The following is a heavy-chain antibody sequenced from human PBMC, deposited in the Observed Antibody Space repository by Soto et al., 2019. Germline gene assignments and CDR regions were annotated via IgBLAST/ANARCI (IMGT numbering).Heavy chain of an antibody. CDR2: INAGNGNT. D-gene: IGHD3-3*01. J-gene: IGHJ4*02. Sequence: ASVKVSCKASGYTFTSYAMHWVRQAPGQRLEWMGWINAGNGNTKYSQKFQGRVTITRDTSASTAYMELSSLRSEDTAVYYCARGKYDFWSGYYSYYFDYWGQGTLVTVSS. CDR1: GYTFTSYA. CDR3: ARGKYDFWSGYYSYYFDY. V-gene: IGHV1-3*01.